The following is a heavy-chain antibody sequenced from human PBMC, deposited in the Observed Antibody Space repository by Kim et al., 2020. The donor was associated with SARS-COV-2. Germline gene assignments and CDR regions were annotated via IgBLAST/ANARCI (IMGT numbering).Heavy chain of an antibody. D-gene: IGHD7-27*01. J-gene: IGHJ4*02. CDR3: ARDPGVNDVGTFDY. Sequence: AQKFHGAVTKTADKSTSTAYMELSSLRSEDTAVYYCARDPGVNDVGTFDYWGQGTLVTVSS. V-gene: IGHV1-69*04.